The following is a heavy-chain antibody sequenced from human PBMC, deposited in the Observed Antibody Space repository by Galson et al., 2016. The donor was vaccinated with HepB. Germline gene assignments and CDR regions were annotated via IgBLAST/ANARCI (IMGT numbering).Heavy chain of an antibody. CDR2: INPNTGVT. J-gene: IGHJ6*02. CDR3: ARGLTGRNGMDG. CDR1: GYTFSGYY. Sequence: SVKVSCKASGYTFSGYYIHWVRQAPGQGLEWMGWINPNTGVTNYAQKFRGWVTVTRDTSISTSYMELRRLRSDGTAVYFCARGLTGRNGMDGWGQGTTVTVSS. V-gene: IGHV1-2*04. D-gene: IGHD3-9*01.